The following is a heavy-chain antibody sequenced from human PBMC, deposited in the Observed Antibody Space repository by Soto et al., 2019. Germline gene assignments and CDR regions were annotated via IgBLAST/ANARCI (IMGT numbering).Heavy chain of an antibody. CDR3: ARGILRPNHYMDV. CDR1: GGSISSFY. V-gene: IGHV4-59*12. J-gene: IGHJ6*03. CDR2: IYSNGYT. D-gene: IGHD1-26*01. Sequence: QVQLQESGPGLVKPSETLSLICTVSGGSISSFYWSWIRQSPGKGLEWIGYIYSNGYTNYNPSLKSRLTISIDTSKNQFSLNLSSVTAADTAVFYCARGILRPNHYMDVWGKGTAVAVSS.